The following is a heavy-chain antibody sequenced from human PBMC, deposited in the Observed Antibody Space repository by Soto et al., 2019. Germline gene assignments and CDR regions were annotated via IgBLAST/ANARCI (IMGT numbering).Heavy chain of an antibody. Sequence: GGSLRLSCAASGFGFGDYGMNWVRQAPGRGLEWVAYIDHTGSNTYNADSVKGRFTISRDNAWNSLFLQMNSLTDEDTAVYYCARAALYGYDYWGQGTPVTVSS. CDR2: IDHTGSNT. CDR1: GFGFGDYG. CDR3: ARAALYGYDY. V-gene: IGHV3-48*02. D-gene: IGHD2-2*02. J-gene: IGHJ4*02.